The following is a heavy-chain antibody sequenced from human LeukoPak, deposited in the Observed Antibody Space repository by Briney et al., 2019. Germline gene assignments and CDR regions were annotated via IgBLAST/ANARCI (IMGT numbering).Heavy chain of an antibody. J-gene: IGHJ4*02. CDR3: ARGPDY. CDR1: GFTFDDYA. V-gene: IGHV3-9*01. Sequence: PGGSLRLSCAASGFTFDDYAMHWVRQAPGKGLEWVSGISWNSGSIGYADSVKGRFTISRDNAKNSLYLQMNSLRAEDTALYYCARGPDYWGQGTLVTVPS. CDR2: ISWNSGSI. D-gene: IGHD3-10*01.